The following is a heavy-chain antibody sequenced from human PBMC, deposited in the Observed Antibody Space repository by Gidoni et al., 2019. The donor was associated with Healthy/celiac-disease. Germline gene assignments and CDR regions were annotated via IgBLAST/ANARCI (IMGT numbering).Heavy chain of an antibody. CDR1: GFTFSSYG. CDR2: ISYDGSNK. CDR3: AKELAYCSGGSCYYFDY. D-gene: IGHD2-15*01. J-gene: IGHJ4*02. Sequence: QVQLVESGGGVVQPGRSLRLSCAASGFTFSSYGMHWARQAPGKGLEWVAVISYDGSNKYYADSVKGRFTISRDNSKNTLYLQMNSLRAEDTAVYYCAKELAYCSGGSCYYFDYWGQGTLVTVSS. V-gene: IGHV3-30*18.